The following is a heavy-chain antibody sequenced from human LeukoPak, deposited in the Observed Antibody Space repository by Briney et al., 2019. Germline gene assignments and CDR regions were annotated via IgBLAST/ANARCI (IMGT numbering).Heavy chain of an antibody. V-gene: IGHV3-11*01. CDR1: GFTFSDYY. J-gene: IGHJ4*02. CDR2: ISSSGSTI. Sequence: PGGSLRLSCAASGFTFSDYYMSWIRQAPGKGLEWVSYISSSGSTIYYADSVKGRFAISRDNAKKSLYLQINTLRAEDTAVYYCVRGPHIAATSYWGQGTLVTVSS. D-gene: IGHD6-25*01. CDR3: VRGPHIAATSY.